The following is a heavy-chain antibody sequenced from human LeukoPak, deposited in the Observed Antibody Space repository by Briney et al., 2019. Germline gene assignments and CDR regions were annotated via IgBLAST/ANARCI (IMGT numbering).Heavy chain of an antibody. CDR2: INHSGST. Sequence: SQTLSLTCAVSGGSISSGGNYWSWIRQPPGKGLEWIGEINHSGSTNYNPSLKSRVTISVDTSKNQFSLKLSSVTAADTAVYYCARGAYYYDSSALRYFDYWGQGTLVTASS. CDR1: GGSISSGGNY. J-gene: IGHJ4*02. CDR3: ARGAYYYDSSALRYFDY. V-gene: IGHV4-34*01. D-gene: IGHD3-22*01.